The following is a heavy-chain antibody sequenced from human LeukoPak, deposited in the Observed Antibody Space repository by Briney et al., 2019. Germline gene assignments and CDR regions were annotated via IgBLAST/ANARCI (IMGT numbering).Heavy chain of an antibody. CDR3: ARGTHSSSWYSDYYYGMDV. Sequence: GGSLRLSCAASGFTFSSYGMHWVRQAPGKGLEWVAVMWYDGSNKYYADSVKGRFTISRDNSKNTLYLQMNSLRAEDTAVYYCARGTHSSSWYSDYYYGMDVWGQGTTVTVSS. J-gene: IGHJ6*02. CDR1: GFTFSSYG. D-gene: IGHD6-13*01. CDR2: MWYDGSNK. V-gene: IGHV3-33*08.